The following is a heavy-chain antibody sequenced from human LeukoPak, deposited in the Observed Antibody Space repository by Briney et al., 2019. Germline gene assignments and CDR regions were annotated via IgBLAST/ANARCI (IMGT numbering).Heavy chain of an antibody. CDR3: ARTTEGGYTYGYFYYYYMDV. CDR1: GDSISSSSSY. CDR2: IYYGGST. D-gene: IGHD5-18*01. J-gene: IGHJ6*03. V-gene: IGHV4-39*07. Sequence: KSSETLSLTCTVSGDSISSSSSYWGWIRQPPGEGLEWIGSIYYGGSTYYNTSLKSRVTISVDTSKNQFSLKLTSVTAADTAVYYCARTTEGGYTYGYFYYYYMDVWGKGTTVTISS.